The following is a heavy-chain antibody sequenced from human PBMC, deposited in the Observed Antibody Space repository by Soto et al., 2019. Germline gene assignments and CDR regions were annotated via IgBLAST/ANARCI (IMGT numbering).Heavy chain of an antibody. CDR1: GFTFSIYG. V-gene: IGHV3-30*03. Sequence: QVQLVESGGGVIQPGRSLRLSCAASGFTFSIYGMHWVRQAPGKGPEWVAAIPFNGMKQYYADSVKGRFSISRDNSKSTLNLQMGSLGADDTAVYYCGTALPSAGRLGERQFDYWGKGALVTVSS. D-gene: IGHD1-26*01. CDR2: IPFNGMKQ. CDR3: GTALPSAGRLGERQFDY. J-gene: IGHJ4*02.